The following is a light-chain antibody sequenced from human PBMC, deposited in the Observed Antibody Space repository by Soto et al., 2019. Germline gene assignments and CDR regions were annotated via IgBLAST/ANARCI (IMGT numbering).Light chain of an antibody. Sequence: EVVLTQSPGTLSLSPGERATLSCRTSQSVTSNFLSWFQQKPGQPPRLLLYGASRRAAGTPDRFSGSGSGTDFTLIISRLEPEDSAVYHCQLYGSYTVTFGQGTKLEI. J-gene: IGKJ2*01. CDR2: GAS. CDR1: QSVTSNF. V-gene: IGKV3-20*01. CDR3: QLYGSYTVT.